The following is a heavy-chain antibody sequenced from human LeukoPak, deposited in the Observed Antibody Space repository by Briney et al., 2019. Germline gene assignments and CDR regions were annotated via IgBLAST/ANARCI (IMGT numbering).Heavy chain of an antibody. CDR1: GITFSSYA. D-gene: IGHD6-13*01. J-gene: IGHJ1*01. Sequence: GALRPSCAASGITFSSYAMHWVRPAPGKGLELVAVISYDGSNKYYADSVKGRFTISRDNSKNTLYLQVNSLRAEDTAVYYCARARTITAAGFPAESFQHWGQGTLVTVSS. CDR2: ISYDGSNK. CDR3: ARARTITAAGFPAESFQH. V-gene: IGHV3-30-3*01.